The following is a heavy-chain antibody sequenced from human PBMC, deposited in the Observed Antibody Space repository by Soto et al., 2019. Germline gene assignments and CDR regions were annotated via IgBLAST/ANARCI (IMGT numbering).Heavy chain of an antibody. Sequence: PSETLSLTCTVSGASIITETYYWSWLRQLPGRGLEWIGYVHYSGRPLYNPSLKSRVIVSVDTSKNLFSLTLSSVTAADTAVYFCARDGGYGSGTWRFVYWGQGAVVTVSS. J-gene: IGHJ4*02. D-gene: IGHD3-10*01. CDR2: VHYSGRP. CDR3: ARDGGYGSGTWRFVY. CDR1: GASIITETYY. V-gene: IGHV4-31*03.